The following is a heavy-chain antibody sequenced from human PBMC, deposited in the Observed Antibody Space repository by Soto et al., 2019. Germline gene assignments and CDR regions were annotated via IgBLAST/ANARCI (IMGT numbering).Heavy chain of an antibody. CDR1: GAPISTGNW. D-gene: IGHD3-22*01. CDR3: ARHSSYYYDTSAYYDS. CDR2: IYHGGNT. Sequence: QVHLQESGPGLVQSSGTLSLTCGVSGAPISTGNWWTWVRQPPGKGLEWIGEIYHGGNTNYRPSLKSRVNISVDKAKHHFSLRLSSVTAADTAVYYCARHSSYYYDTSAYYDSWGQGALVTVSS. J-gene: IGHJ5*01. V-gene: IGHV4-4*02.